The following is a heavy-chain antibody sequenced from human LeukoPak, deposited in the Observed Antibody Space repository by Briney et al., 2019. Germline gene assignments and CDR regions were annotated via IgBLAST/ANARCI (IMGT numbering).Heavy chain of an antibody. CDR3: AIGRASGWYEFDY. V-gene: IGHV3-23*01. J-gene: IGHJ4*02. CDR2: ISGSGGST. CDR1: GFTFSSYA. D-gene: IGHD6-19*01. Sequence: GGSLRLSCAASGFTFSSYAMSWVRQAPGKGLDWVSAISGSGGSTYYADSVKGRFTISRDNSKNTLYLQMNSLRAEDTAVYYCAIGRASGWYEFDYWGQGTLVTVSS.